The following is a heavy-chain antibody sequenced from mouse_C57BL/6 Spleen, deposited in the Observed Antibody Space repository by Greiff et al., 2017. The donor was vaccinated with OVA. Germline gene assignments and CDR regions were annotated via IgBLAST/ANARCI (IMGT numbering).Heavy chain of an antibody. V-gene: IGHV5-6*01. D-gene: IGHD1-1*01. Sequence: EVQLQQSGGDLVKPGGSLKLSCAASGFTFSSYGMSWVRQTPDKRLEWVATISSGGSYTYYPDSVKGRFTISRDNAKNTLYLQMSSLKSEDTAMYYCARGLTTVVAFDYWGQGTTLTVSS. CDR3: ARGLTTVVAFDY. J-gene: IGHJ2*01. CDR1: GFTFSSYG. CDR2: ISSGGSYT.